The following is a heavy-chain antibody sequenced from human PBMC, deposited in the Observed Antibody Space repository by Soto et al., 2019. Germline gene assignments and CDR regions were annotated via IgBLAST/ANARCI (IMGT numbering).Heavy chain of an antibody. D-gene: IGHD3-3*01. CDR3: AKPRSYDFLREFDP. CDR1: GFTVSSNY. J-gene: IGHJ5*02. V-gene: IGHV3-53*01. Sequence: GGSLRLSCAASGFTVSSNYMSWVRQAPGKGLGGVSVICSGGSTYYADSVKGRFTISRDNSKNTLYLQMNSLRAEDTAVYYCAKPRSYDFLREFDPWGQGTLVTVS. CDR2: ICSGGST.